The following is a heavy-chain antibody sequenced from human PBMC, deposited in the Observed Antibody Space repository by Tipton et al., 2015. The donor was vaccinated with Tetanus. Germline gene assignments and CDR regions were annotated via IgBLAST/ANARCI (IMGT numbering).Heavy chain of an antibody. CDR1: GGSISSYY. D-gene: IGHD6-13*01. Sequence: QVPLVQSGPEVKPSETLSLTCTVSGGSISSYYWSWIRQPPGKGLEWIGYIYYSGSTNYNPSLKSRVTISVDTSKNQFSLKLSSVTAADTAVYYCARSEQQLVRGYYYYYYMDVWGKGTTVTVSS. V-gene: IGHV4-59*01. CDR2: IYYSGST. J-gene: IGHJ6*03. CDR3: ARSEQQLVRGYYYYYYMDV.